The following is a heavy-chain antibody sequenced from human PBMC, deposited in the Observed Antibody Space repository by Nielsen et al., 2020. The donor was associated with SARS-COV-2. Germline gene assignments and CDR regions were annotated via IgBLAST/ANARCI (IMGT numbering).Heavy chain of an antibody. CDR1: GFTFDDYA. Sequence: SLKISCAASGFTFDDYAMHWVRQAPGKGLEWVSGISWNSGSIGYADSVKGRFTISRDNAKNSLYLQMNSLRVEDTAVYHCARDWGRSFDVWSQGTRVTVSS. D-gene: IGHD3-16*01. CDR3: ARDWGRSFDV. V-gene: IGHV3-9*01. CDR2: ISWNSGSI. J-gene: IGHJ3*01.